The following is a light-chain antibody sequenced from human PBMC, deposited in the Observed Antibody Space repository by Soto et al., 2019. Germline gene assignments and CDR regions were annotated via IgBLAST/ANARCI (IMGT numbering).Light chain of an antibody. Sequence: DIQMTQSPSSLSPSVGDRVTITCRASRSISDWLAWYQQKPGKAPELLIFDASNLKSGVSSRFSGSGSGTEFTLTISSLQPDDFATYYCQQYNSDSRNLGQGTKVDI. CDR2: DAS. CDR3: QQYNSDSRN. CDR1: RSISDW. V-gene: IGKV1-5*01. J-gene: IGKJ1*01.